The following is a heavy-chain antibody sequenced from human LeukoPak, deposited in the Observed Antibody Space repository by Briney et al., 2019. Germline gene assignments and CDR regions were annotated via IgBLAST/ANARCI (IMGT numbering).Heavy chain of an antibody. CDR1: GFTFSSYA. CDR2: ISGSGGST. J-gene: IGHJ6*04. V-gene: IGHV3-23*01. D-gene: IGHD3-10*02. Sequence: GGSLRLSRAASGFTFSSYAMSWVRQAPGKGLEWVSAISGSGGSTYYADSVKGRFTISRDNAKNSLYLQMNSLRAEDTAVYYCAELGITMIGGVWGKGTTITISS. CDR3: AELGITMIGGV.